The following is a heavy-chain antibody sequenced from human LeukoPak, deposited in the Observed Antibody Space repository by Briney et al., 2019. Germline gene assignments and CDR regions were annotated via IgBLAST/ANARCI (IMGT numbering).Heavy chain of an antibody. D-gene: IGHD6-19*01. CDR1: GYSISSGYY. V-gene: IGHV4-38-2*02. CDR2: IYHTGNT. CDR3: AGVISSGWYQGWRYSYMDV. Sequence: IPSETLSLTCTVSGYSISSGYYWGWIRQPPGKGLEWIWSIYHTGNTYFNPSLKSRLTISVDPTKNQFSLKPSSVTAADTDVYYSAGVISSGWYQGWRYSYMDVWGKGTSVTVYS. J-gene: IGHJ6*03.